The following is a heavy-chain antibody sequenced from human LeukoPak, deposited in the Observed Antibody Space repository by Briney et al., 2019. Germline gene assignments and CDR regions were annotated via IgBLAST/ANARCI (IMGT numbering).Heavy chain of an antibody. CDR3: ARRGSHYDYVWGSYRSYYFDY. CDR1: GGSFSGYY. CDR2: INHSGST. V-gene: IGHV4-34*01. J-gene: IGHJ4*02. Sequence: SETLSLTCAVYGGSFSGYYWSWIRQPPGKGLEWIGEINHSGSTNYNPSLKGRVTISVDTSKNQFSLKLSSVTAADTAVYYCARRGSHYDYVWGSYRSYYFDYWGQGTLVTVSS. D-gene: IGHD3-16*02.